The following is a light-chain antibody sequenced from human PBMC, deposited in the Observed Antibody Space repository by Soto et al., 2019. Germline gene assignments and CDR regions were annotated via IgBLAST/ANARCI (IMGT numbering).Light chain of an antibody. CDR2: DAA. CDR3: QHRGSWPRS. V-gene: IGKV3-11*01. CDR1: QSVGTS. Sequence: DIVLTQSPATLSLSPGERATLSCTASQSVGTSLAWYKQQPGQAPRLLIHDAAYRASGIPERFSGSGSGTAFSLSISRLEPDDFAVYYRQHRGSWPRSFGRGTKVEI. J-gene: IGKJ1*01.